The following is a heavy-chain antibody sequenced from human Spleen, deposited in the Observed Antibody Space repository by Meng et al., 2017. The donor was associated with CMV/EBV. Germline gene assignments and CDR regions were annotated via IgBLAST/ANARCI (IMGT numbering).Heavy chain of an antibody. J-gene: IGHJ5*02. V-gene: IGHV1-2*02. CDR3: ARDMVVVVPAAIANWFDP. CDR2: INPNSGGT. D-gene: IGHD2-2*01. Sequence: YTFTVYYMHWVRQAPGQGLEWMGWINPNSGGTNYAQKFQGRVTMTRDTSISTAYMELSRLRSDDTAVYYCARDMVVVVPAAIANWFDPWGQGTLVTVSS. CDR1: YTFTVYY.